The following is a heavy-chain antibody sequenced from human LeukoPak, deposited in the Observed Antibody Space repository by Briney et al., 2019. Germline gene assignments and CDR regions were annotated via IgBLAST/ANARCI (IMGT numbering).Heavy chain of an antibody. CDR2: ISSSGSNK. CDR3: ARVLSTVTTFDY. Sequence: AGGPLRLSCAASGFTFSSYEINWDRQPPGKGLEWVSYISSSGSNKYYADLVKGRFTISRDNAKNSLYLQMNSLRAEDTAVYYCARVLSTVTTFDYWGQGTLVTVSS. J-gene: IGHJ4*02. V-gene: IGHV3-48*03. CDR1: GFTFSSYE. D-gene: IGHD4-17*01.